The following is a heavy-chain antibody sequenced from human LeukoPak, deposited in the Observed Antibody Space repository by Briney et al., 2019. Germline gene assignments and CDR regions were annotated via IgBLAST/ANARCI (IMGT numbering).Heavy chain of an antibody. CDR2: LYYSGST. V-gene: IGHV4-39*01. CDR1: GGSIRSRSYY. J-gene: IGHJ3*02. Sequence: SETLSLTCTVSGGSIRSRSYYWDWIRQPPGKGLEWIGNLYYSGSTYYNPSLKSRVTISVDTSKNQFYLKLSSVTAADTAVYYCARPSGDSSGHGGFDIWGRGTMVTVSS. D-gene: IGHD3-22*01. CDR3: ARPSGDSSGHGGFDI.